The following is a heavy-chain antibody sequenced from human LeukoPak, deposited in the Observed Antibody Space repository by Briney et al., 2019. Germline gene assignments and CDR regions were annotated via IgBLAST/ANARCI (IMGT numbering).Heavy chain of an antibody. CDR1: GFTVSGNY. CDR2: IYSGGTT. CDR3: ARGLEWLTRRHTWFDP. D-gene: IGHD3-3*01. V-gene: IGHV3-53*01. J-gene: IGHJ5*02. Sequence: GGSLRLSCAVSGFTVSGNYMSWVRQAPGKGLEWVSLIYSGGTTYYADSVKGRFTISRDNSKNTLYLQMNSLRAEDTAVYYCARGLEWLTRRHTWFDPWGQGTLVTVSS.